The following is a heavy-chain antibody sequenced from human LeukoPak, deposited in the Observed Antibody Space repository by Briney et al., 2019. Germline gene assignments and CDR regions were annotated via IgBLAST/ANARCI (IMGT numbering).Heavy chain of an antibody. CDR1: GFSFSGYA. Sequence: GGSLRLSCAASGFSFSGYAMHWVRRTPGKGLEWVAVISHDEKNKFYAESVKGRFTISRDNSKNTLFLEMNSLRPEDTAFYYCATTFRGVIITRLDYWGQGTLVTVSS. CDR2: ISHDEKNK. J-gene: IGHJ4*02. CDR3: ATTFRGVIITRLDY. D-gene: IGHD3-10*01. V-gene: IGHV3-30*04.